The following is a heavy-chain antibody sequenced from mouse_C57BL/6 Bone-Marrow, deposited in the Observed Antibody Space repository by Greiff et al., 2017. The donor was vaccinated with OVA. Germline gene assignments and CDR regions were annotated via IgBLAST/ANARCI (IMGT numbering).Heavy chain of an antibody. Sequence: QVQLQQPGAELVKPGASVKLSCKASGYTFTSYWMHWVKQRPGQGLEWIGMIHPNSGSTNYNEKFKSKAPLHVDKSSSTSYMQLSSLTAEDSAVYYCARSRGTPDYFDYWGQGTTLTVSS. D-gene: IGHD2-14*01. CDR1: GYTFTSYW. J-gene: IGHJ2*01. CDR3: ARSRGTPDYFDY. V-gene: IGHV1-64*01. CDR2: IHPNSGST.